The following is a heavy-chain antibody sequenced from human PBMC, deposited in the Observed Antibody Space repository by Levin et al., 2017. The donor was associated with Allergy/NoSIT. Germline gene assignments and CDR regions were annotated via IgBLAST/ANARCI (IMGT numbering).Heavy chain of an antibody. Sequence: GGSLRLSCAASGFTFSGSAMHWVRQASGKGLEWVGRIRSKANSYATAYAASVKGRFTISRDDSKNTAYLQMNSLKTEDTAVYYCTTPRGYSGYEDFDYWGQGTLVTVSS. CDR2: IRSKANSYAT. V-gene: IGHV3-73*01. J-gene: IGHJ4*02. CDR1: GFTFSGSA. CDR3: TTPRGYSGYEDFDY. D-gene: IGHD5-12*01.